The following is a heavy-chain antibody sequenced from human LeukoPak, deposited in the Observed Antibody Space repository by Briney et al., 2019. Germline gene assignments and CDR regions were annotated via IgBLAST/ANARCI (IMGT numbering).Heavy chain of an antibody. J-gene: IGHJ6*02. D-gene: IGHD3-3*01. V-gene: IGHV3-66*02. CDR3: ARDYDFWSGYYLFSYGMDV. CDR1: GFTVSDNY. Sequence: GGSLRLSCAASGFTVSDNYMTWVRQAPGKGLEWVSSIYSAGATHYAESVKGRFTISRDNSKNTLYLQMNSLRAEDTAVYYCARDYDFWSGYYLFSYGMDVWGQGTTVTVSS. CDR2: IYSAGAT.